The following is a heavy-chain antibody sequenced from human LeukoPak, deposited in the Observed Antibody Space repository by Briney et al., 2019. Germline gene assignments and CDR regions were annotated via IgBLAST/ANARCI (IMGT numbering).Heavy chain of an antibody. CDR2: IYPGDSDT. D-gene: IGHD7-27*01. CDR3: ARRTTWGTAFDY. CDR1: GYGFTTYW. J-gene: IGHJ4*02. V-gene: IGHV5-51*01. Sequence: GESLKISCKGSGYGFTTYWVGWVRQMPGNGLEWMGIIYPGDSDTRYSPSFQGQVTISADKSISTAYLQWSSLKASDTAMYYCARRTTWGTAFDYWGQGTLVTVSS.